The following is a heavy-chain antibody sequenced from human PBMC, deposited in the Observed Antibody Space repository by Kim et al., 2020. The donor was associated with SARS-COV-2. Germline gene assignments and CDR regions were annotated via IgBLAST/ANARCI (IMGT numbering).Heavy chain of an antibody. J-gene: IGHJ6*02. CDR3: AFLALWFGEESYYYYGMDV. CDR1: GFTFSSYA. D-gene: IGHD3-10*01. Sequence: GGSLRLSCAASGFTFSSYAMSWVRQAPGKGLEWVSAISGSGGSTYYADSVKGRFTISRDNSKNTLYLQMNSLRAEDTAVYYCAFLALWFGEESYYYYGMDVWGQGTTVTVSS. CDR2: ISGSGGST. V-gene: IGHV3-23*01.